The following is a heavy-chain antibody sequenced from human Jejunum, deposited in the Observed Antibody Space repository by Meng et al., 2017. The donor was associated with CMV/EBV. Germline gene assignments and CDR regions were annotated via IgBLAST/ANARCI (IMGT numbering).Heavy chain of an antibody. D-gene: IGHD1-26*01. CDR1: FPFSHYG. V-gene: IGHV3-30*02. CDR2: IRFDGSYK. CDR3: AKGGSGSYPTYGMDV. J-gene: IGHJ6*02. Sequence: FPFSHYGMHWVRKAPGKGLEWVAFIRFDGSYKYYADSVKGRFTISRDNSKNTLYLQMNSLRAEDTAVYYCAKGGSGSYPTYGMDVWGQGTTVTVSS.